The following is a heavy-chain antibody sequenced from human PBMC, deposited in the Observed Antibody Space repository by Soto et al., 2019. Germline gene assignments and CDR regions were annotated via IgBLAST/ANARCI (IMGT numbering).Heavy chain of an antibody. CDR3: ASHLDS. CDR2: ISYSGTT. Sequence: SETLSLTCAVSGGSISSSNWWSWVRQPPGMGLEWIASISYSGTTNYNSSLKSRVTISIDTSKNQFSLKFNSVTAADTAVYYCASHLDSWGQGTLVTVSS. V-gene: IGHV4-4*02. CDR1: GGSISSSNW. J-gene: IGHJ4*02.